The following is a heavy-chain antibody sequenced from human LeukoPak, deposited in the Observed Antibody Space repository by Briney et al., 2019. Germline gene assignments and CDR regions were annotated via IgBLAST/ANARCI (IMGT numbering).Heavy chain of an antibody. V-gene: IGHV3-13*01. CDR2: IGIRGDT. D-gene: IGHD6-19*01. CDR1: GFTFIDYD. J-gene: IGHJ4*02. CDR3: ARGGIQVSGIDEFDY. Sequence: VGSLRLSCAASGFTFIDYDMHWVRQVIGKGLEWVSAIGIRGDTHYSGSVKGRFTISRENAESSLYLQVNSLRAEDTAVYYCARGGIQVSGIDEFDYWGQGTLVTVSS.